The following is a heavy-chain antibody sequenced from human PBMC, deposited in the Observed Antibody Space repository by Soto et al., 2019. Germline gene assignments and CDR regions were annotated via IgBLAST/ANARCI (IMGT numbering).Heavy chain of an antibody. CDR2: ISSSSSYT. CDR1: GFTFSDYY. J-gene: IGHJ6*01. V-gene: IGHV3-11*06. Sequence: QVQLVESGGGLVKPGGSLRLSCAASGFTFSDYYMSWIRQAPGKGLEWVSYISSSSSYTNYADSVKGRFTISRDNAKNSLYLQMNSLKAEDTAVYYCARDMGSSSLYKGDYYYYYGMDVWGQGTTVTASS. CDR3: ARDMGSSSLYKGDYYYYYGMDV. D-gene: IGHD6-13*01.